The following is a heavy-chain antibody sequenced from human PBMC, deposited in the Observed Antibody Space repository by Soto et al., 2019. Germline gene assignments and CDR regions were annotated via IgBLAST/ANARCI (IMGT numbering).Heavy chain of an antibody. CDR3: ARRGSSSSGDYYYYCMDV. CDR1: GGTFSSYA. CDR2: IIPIFGTA. V-gene: IGHV1-69*13. D-gene: IGHD6-6*01. J-gene: IGHJ6*02. Sequence: SVKVSCKASGGTFSSYAISWVRQAPGQGLEWMGGIIPIFGTANYAQKFQGRVTITADESTSTAYMELSSLRSEDTAVYYCARRGSSSSGDYYYYCMDVWGQGTTVTVSS.